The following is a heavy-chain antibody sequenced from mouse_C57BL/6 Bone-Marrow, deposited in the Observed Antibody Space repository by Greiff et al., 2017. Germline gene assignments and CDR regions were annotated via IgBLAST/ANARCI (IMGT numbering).Heavy chain of an antibody. D-gene: IGHD1-1*01. J-gene: IGHJ1*03. Sequence: QVTLKESGPGILQPSQTLSLTCSFSGFSLSTFGLGVGWIRQPSGKGLEWLAHIWWDDDNYYNPALKSLLTISKDTSKNQVFLKIANVDSAATATYYCARIRAAVYYVFWYFDVWGTGTTVTVSS. CDR2: IWWDDDN. CDR1: GFSLSTFGLG. CDR3: ARIRAAVYYVFWYFDV. V-gene: IGHV8-8*01.